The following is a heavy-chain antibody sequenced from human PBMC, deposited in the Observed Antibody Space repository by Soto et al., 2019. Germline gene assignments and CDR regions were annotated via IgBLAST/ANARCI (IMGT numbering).Heavy chain of an antibody. Sequence: GGSLRLSCAASGFTFSSYSMNWVRRAPGKGLEWVSSISSSSSCIYYADSVKGRFTISRDNSKNSLYLQMNSLRAEDTAVYYCARRSSSWYFDYWGQGTLVTVSS. V-gene: IGHV3-21*04. D-gene: IGHD6-13*01. J-gene: IGHJ4*02. CDR1: GFTFSSYS. CDR3: ARRSSSWYFDY. CDR2: ISSSSSCI.